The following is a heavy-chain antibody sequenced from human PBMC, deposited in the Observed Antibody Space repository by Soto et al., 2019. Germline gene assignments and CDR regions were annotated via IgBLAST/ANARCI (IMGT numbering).Heavy chain of an antibody. V-gene: IGHV4-59*01. J-gene: IGHJ6*02. D-gene: IGHD3-3*01. CDR1: GFSISSYY. CDR2: IDYSGST. Sequence: SETQSLTWPFSGFSISSYYWSWIRPPPGKGLEWIGYIDYSGSTNYNPSLKSRVTISVDTSKNQFSLKLSSVTAADTAVYYCARAHAFTYYDFWSGPPGPYYYYGMDVWGQGTTVTVSS. CDR3: ARAHAFTYYDFWSGPPGPYYYYGMDV.